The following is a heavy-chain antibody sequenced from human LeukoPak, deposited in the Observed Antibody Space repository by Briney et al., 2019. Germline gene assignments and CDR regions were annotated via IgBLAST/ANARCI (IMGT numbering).Heavy chain of an antibody. D-gene: IGHD3-22*01. CDR2: ISGSGGST. V-gene: IGHV3-23*01. CDR3: AKDGATYYYDSSGYYYYFDY. CDR1: GFSFSSYG. J-gene: IGHJ4*02. Sequence: GGSLRLSCAASGFSFSSYGMSWVRQAPGKGLEWVSGISGSGGSTYYADSVKGRFTISRDNSKNTLYLQMNSLRAEDTAVYYCAKDGATYYYDSSGYYYYFDYWGQGTLVTVSS.